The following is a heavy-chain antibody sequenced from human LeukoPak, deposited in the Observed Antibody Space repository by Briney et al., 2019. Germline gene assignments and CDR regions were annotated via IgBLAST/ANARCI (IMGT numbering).Heavy chain of an antibody. CDR2: IYCSGST. CDR1: GGSISSYY. V-gene: IGHV4-59*01. D-gene: IGHD4-23*01. Sequence: SETLSLTCTVSGGSISSYYWSWIRQPPGKGLEWIGYIYCSGSTNYNPSLKSRVTISVDTSKNQFSLKLSSVTAADTAVYYCARDADYGGNLFDYWGQGTLVTVSS. J-gene: IGHJ4*02. CDR3: ARDADYGGNLFDY.